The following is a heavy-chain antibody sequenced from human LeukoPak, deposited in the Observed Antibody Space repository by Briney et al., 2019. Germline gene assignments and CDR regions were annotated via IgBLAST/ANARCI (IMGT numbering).Heavy chain of an antibody. CDR3: ARPGYDFWSGYYADFDY. V-gene: IGHV4-39*01. D-gene: IGHD3-3*01. J-gene: IGHJ4*02. CDR2: IYYSGST. CDR1: GGSISTYY. Sequence: SETLPLTCTVSGGSISTYYWGWIRQPPGKGLEWIGSIYYSGSTYYNPSLKSRVTISVDTSKNQFSLKLSSVTAADTAVYYCARPGYDFWSGYYADFDYWGQGTLVTVSS.